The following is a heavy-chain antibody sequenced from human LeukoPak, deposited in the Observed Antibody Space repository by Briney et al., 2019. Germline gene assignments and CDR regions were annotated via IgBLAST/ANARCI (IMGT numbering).Heavy chain of an antibody. D-gene: IGHD3-22*01. CDR3: ARSYDSRGYYYYGMDV. J-gene: IGHJ6*02. CDR2: IYHSGST. Sequence: PWETLSLTCTVSGGSISTYYWSWIRQPPGKGLEWIGYIYHSGSTNYNPSLKSRVTISLDTSKNQFSLRLSSVTAADTAVYYCARSYDSRGYYYYGMDVWGQGTTVTVSS. V-gene: IGHV4-59*01. CDR1: GGSISTYY.